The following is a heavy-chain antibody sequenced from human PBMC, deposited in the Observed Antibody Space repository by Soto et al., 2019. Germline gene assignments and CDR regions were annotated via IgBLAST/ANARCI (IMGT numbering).Heavy chain of an antibody. CDR1: GGSISSGDYY. J-gene: IGHJ5*02. Sequence: SETLSLTCTVSGGSISSGDYYWSWIRQPPGKGLEWIGYIYYSGSTHYNPSLKSRVTISVDTSKNQFSLKLSSVTAADTAVYYCARAETGTNRLDPWGQGTLVPVYS. CDR3: ARAETGTNRLDP. CDR2: IYYSGST. V-gene: IGHV4-30-4*01. D-gene: IGHD1-7*01.